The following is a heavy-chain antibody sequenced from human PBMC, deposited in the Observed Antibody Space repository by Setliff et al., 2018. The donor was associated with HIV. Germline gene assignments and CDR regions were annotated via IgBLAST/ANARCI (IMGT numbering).Heavy chain of an antibody. Sequence: ASVKVSCKASGYTFTSYGISWVRQAPGQGLEWMGWISTYNGNTNYAPKLQGRVTMTTDTSTSTAYMELRSLRSDDTAVYYCARDDPLYYDSSGYYYVVAFDIWGQGTMVTVSS. CDR1: GYTFTSYG. V-gene: IGHV1-18*01. CDR2: ISTYNGNT. CDR3: ARDDPLYYDSSGYYYVVAFDI. J-gene: IGHJ3*02. D-gene: IGHD3-22*01.